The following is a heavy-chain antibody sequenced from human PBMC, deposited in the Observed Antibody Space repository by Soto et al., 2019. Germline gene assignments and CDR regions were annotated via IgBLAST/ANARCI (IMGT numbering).Heavy chain of an antibody. CDR3: ARVLWFDYYYYGMDV. CDR1: GGSITVDSISRNTYY. Sequence: SETLSLTCTVSGGSITVDSISRNTYYWGWMRQPPGKGLEWIASFFIGGNTYYNPSLKSRVTTSVDTSKNQFSLKLSSVTAADTAVYYFARVLWFDYYYYGMDVWGQGTTVTVSS. J-gene: IGHJ6*02. V-gene: IGHV4-39*01. CDR2: FFIGGNT. D-gene: IGHD3-10*01.